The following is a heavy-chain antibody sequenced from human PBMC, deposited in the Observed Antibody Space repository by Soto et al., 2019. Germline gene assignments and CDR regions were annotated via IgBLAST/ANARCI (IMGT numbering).Heavy chain of an antibody. CDR1: GFTFSSYE. D-gene: IGHD4-17*01. CDR3: ASLDYGDYVSPVDY. Sequence: EVQLVESGGGLVQPGGSLRLSCAASGFTFSSYEMNWVRQAPGKGLEWVLYISSSGSTIYYADSVNGRFTISRDNAKNSLYLQMNSLRAEDTAVYYCASLDYGDYVSPVDYWGQGTLVTVSS. V-gene: IGHV3-48*03. J-gene: IGHJ4*02. CDR2: ISSSGSTI.